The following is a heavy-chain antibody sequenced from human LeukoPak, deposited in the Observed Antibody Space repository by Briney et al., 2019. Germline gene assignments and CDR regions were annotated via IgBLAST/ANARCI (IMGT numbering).Heavy chain of an antibody. J-gene: IGHJ5*02. CDR1: GGSISSSSYY. D-gene: IGHD1-26*01. V-gene: IGHV4-39*01. Sequence: SETLSLTCTVSGGSISSSSYYWGWIRQPPGKGLEWIGSIYYSGSTYYNPSLKSRVTISVDTSKNQFSLKLSSVTAADTAVYYCARHPIAWERRWFDPWGQGTLVTVSS. CDR3: ARHPIAWERRWFDP. CDR2: IYYSGST.